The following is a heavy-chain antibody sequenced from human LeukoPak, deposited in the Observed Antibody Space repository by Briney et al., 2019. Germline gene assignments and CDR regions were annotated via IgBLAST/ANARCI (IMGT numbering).Heavy chain of an antibody. D-gene: IGHD3-16*01. CDR1: GGSISSYY. J-gene: IGHJ4*02. CDR2: FHNSGTS. CDR3: TRGAGWLIDY. V-gene: IGHV4-59*01. Sequence: SETLSLTCTVSGGSISSYYWSWIRQPPGKGLEWIGYFHNSGTSTYNPPLKSRVTISADTSKNQFSLKLNSLTTADTAVYYCTRGAGWLIDYWGQGILVTVSS.